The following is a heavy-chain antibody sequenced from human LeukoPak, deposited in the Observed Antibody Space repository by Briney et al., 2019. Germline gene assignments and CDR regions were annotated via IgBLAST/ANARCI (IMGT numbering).Heavy chain of an antibody. J-gene: IGHJ4*02. D-gene: IGHD3-22*01. CDR1: GGTFSSYA. CDR2: IIPIFGTA. V-gene: IGHV1-69*05. CDR3: ASRSPYYYDSSGYYYRYYFDY. Sequence: GASVKVSRKASGGTFSSYAISWVRQAPGQGLEWKGGIIPIFGTANYAQKFQGRVTITTDESTSTAYMELSSLRSEDTAVYYCASRSPYYYDSSGYYYRYYFDYWGQGTLVTVSS.